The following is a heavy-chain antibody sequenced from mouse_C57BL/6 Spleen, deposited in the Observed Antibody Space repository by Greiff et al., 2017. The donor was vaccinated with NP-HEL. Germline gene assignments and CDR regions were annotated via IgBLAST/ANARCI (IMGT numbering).Heavy chain of an antibody. J-gene: IGHJ2*01. V-gene: IGHV5-16*01. D-gene: IGHD3-2*02. CDR2: INYDGSST. CDR3: ARAQTSYFDY. CDR1: GFTFSDYY. Sequence: EVQRVESEGGLVQPGSSMKLSCTASGFTFSDYYMAWVRQVPEKGLEWVANINYDGSSTYYLDSLKSRFIISRDNAKNILYMQMSGLTSEDTATNYSARAQTSYFDYWGQGTTLTVSS.